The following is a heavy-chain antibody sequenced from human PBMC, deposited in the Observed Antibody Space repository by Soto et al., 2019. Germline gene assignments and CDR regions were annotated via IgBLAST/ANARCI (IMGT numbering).Heavy chain of an antibody. CDR1: GGSFSGYY. CDR2: INHRGST. V-gene: IGHV4-34*01. Sequence: SETLSLTCAVYGGSFSGYYWSWIRQPPGKGLEWIGEINHRGSTNYNPSLKSRVTISVDTSKNQFSLKLSSVTAADTAVYYCARNDILTIYNWFDPWGQGTLVTVSS. J-gene: IGHJ5*02. D-gene: IGHD3-9*01. CDR3: ARNDILTIYNWFDP.